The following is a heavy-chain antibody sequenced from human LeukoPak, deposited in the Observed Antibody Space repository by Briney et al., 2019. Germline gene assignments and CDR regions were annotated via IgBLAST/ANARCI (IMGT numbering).Heavy chain of an antibody. V-gene: IGHV4-59*01. CDR3: ARASDSSGYYDLDY. CDR1: GCSISNYY. D-gene: IGHD3-22*01. CDR2: IFSRGSS. Sequence: SETLSLTCSVSGCSISNYYWSWIRQPPGKGLEWIGYIFSRGSSNYSPSLKSRVTISVDTSKNQFSLKLSSVTAADTAVYYCARASDSSGYYDLDYWGQGTLVTVSS. J-gene: IGHJ4*02.